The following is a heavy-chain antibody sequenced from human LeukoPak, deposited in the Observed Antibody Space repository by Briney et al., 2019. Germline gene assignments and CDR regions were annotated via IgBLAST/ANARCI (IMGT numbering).Heavy chain of an antibody. J-gene: IGHJ4*02. CDR2: IYSGGST. CDR1: GFTVSSNY. V-gene: IGHV3-53*01. Sequence: GSLRLSCAASGFTVSSNYMSWVRQAPGKGLEWVSIIYSGGSTFYADSVKGRFTISRDNAKNSMYLQMYSLRAEDTAVYYCARGPKYISATGPYYFDYWGQGTPVTVSS. CDR3: ARGPKYISATGPYYFDY. D-gene: IGHD6-13*01.